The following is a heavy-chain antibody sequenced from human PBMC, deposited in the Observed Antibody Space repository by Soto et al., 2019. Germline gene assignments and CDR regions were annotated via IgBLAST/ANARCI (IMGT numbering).Heavy chain of an antibody. CDR1: GFAFNNYG. Sequence: PGGSLRLSCTVSGFAFNNYGINWVRQAPGKGLEWVPSISKSDYTYYSDSVTGRFTISRDNAKNSVSLQMNTLRVEDTAVYYCAREDSIIIPAVSDFWGQGTLVTVSS. CDR2: ISKSDYT. CDR3: AREDSIIIPAVSDF. V-gene: IGHV3-21*01. J-gene: IGHJ4*02. D-gene: IGHD2-2*01.